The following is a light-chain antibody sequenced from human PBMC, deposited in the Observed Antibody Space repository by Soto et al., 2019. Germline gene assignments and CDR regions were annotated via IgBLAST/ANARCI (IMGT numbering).Light chain of an antibody. CDR1: HDITNY. CDR2: DAS. CDR3: QQYNSDSRT. J-gene: IGKJ1*01. V-gene: IGKV1-33*01. Sequence: DIQMTQSPSSLSASVGDRVTITCQASHDITNYVNWYQHKPGKAPKLVIYDASNLEIGVPSRFSGSGSGTEFTLTIDSLQPDDFATYYCQQYNSDSRTFGQGTELDIK.